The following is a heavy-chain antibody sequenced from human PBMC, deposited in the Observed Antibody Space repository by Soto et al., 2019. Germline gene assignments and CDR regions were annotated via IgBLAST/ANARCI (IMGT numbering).Heavy chain of an antibody. V-gene: IGHV1-46*02. Sequence: GASVKVSCKASGYTFNTYYLHWLRQAPGQALEWMGVIHPSGGGTTYAQKFLGRVTVTRDTSTTTVFMELSSLRSDDTAVYYCARGGHIAVVTASFDYWGQRTLVTVSS. CDR1: GYTFNTYY. CDR3: ARGGHIAVVTASFDY. D-gene: IGHD2-21*02. J-gene: IGHJ4*02. CDR2: IHPSGGGT.